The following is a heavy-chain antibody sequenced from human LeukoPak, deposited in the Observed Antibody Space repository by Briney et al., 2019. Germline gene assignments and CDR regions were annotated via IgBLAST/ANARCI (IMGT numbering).Heavy chain of an antibody. CDR2: MNPNSGNT. D-gene: IGHD5-18*01. V-gene: IGHV1-8*03. CDR1: GYTFTSYD. J-gene: IGHJ5*02. CDR3: ARGTQLWSRPNWFDP. Sequence: ASVKVSCKASGYTFTSYDINWVRQATGQGLEWMGWMNPNSGNTGYAQKFQGRVTITRNTSISTAYMELSSLRSEDTAVYYCARGTQLWSRPNWFDPWGQGTLVTVSS.